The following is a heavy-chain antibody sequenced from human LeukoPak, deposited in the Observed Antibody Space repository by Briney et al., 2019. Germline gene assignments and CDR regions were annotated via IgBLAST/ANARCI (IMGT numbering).Heavy chain of an antibody. J-gene: IGHJ4*02. CDR2: IRSKAYGGTP. D-gene: IGHD5-12*01. CDR1: GFTFGDYA. Sequence: PGRSLRLSCTGPGFTFGDYAMNWVRQAPGKGLEWVGFIRSKAYGGTPEYAASVKGRFTISRDDSKSIAYLQMNSLKTEDTAVYYWTRVIVATKDYWGQGTLVTVSS. V-gene: IGHV3-49*04. CDR3: TRVIVATKDY.